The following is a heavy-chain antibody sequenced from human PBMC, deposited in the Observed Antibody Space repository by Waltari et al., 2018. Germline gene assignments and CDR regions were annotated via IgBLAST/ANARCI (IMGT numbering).Heavy chain of an antibody. CDR1: GYSISSGYY. J-gene: IGHJ5*02. V-gene: IGHV4-38-2*02. D-gene: IGHD2-15*01. CDR2: IYHSGST. Sequence: QVQLQESGPGLVKPSETLSLTCTVPGYSISSGYYWGWIRQPPGKGLEWIGSIYHSGSTYYNPSLKSRVTISVDTSKNQFSLKLSSVTAADTAVYYCARDFRVVVVAERGPFDPWGQGTLVTVSS. CDR3: ARDFRVVVVAERGPFDP.